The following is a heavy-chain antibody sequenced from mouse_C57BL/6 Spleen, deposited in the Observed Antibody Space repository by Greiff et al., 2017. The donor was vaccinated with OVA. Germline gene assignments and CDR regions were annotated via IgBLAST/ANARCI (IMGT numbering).Heavy chain of an antibody. CDR2: IDPSDSET. V-gene: IGHV1-52*01. J-gene: IGHJ1*03. Sequence: LQQPGAELVRPGSSVKLSCKASGYTFTSYWMHWVKQRPIQGLEWIGNIDPSDSETHYNQKFKDKATLTVDKSSSTAYMQLSSLTSEDSAVYYSARCYYGSSYGWYFDVWGTGTTVTVSS. D-gene: IGHD1-1*01. CDR3: ARCYYGSSYGWYFDV. CDR1: GYTFTSYW.